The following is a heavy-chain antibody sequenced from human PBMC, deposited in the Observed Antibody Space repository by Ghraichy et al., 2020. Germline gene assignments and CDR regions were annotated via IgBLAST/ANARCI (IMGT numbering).Heavy chain of an antibody. CDR2: INAANGNA. V-gene: IGHV1-3*01. Sequence: ASVKVSCKASGYTLGDFAMHWLRQAPGQRPEWMGWINAANGNAVYSQKFQGRLHITRDTSAATVYMDLSTLRSEDTSVYYCARASRYASTWYFDHWGQGTLVTVSP. J-gene: IGHJ4*02. D-gene: IGHD2-2*01. CDR1: GYTLGDFA. CDR3: ARASRYASTWYFDH.